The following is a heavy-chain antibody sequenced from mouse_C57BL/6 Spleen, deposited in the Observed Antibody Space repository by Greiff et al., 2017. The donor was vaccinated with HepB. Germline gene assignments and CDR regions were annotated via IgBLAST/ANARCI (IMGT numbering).Heavy chain of an antibody. Sequence: QVHGKQPGAELVRPGSSVKLSCKASGYTFTSYWMHWVKQRPIQGLEWIGNIDPSDSETHYNQKFKDKATLTVDKSSSTSYMQLSSLTSEDSAVYYCASGSSYEGFAYWGQGTLVTVSA. V-gene: IGHV1-52*01. J-gene: IGHJ3*01. CDR3: ASGSSYEGFAY. D-gene: IGHD1-1*01. CDR2: IDPSDSET. CDR1: GYTFTSYW.